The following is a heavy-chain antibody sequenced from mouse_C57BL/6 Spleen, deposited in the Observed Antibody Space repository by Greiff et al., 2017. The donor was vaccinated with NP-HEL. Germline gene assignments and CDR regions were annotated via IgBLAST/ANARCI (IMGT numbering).Heavy chain of an antibody. V-gene: IGHV5-9*01. J-gene: IGHJ2*01. CDR1: GFTFSSYI. CDR2: ISGGGGNT. Sequence: EVMLVESGGGLVKPGGSLKLSCAASGFTFSSYIMSWVRQTPEKRLEWVATISGGGGNTYYPDSVKGRFTISRDNAKNTLYLQMSSLRSEDTALYYCARYGNPFDYWGQGTTLTVSS. CDR3: ARYGNPFDY. D-gene: IGHD2-10*02.